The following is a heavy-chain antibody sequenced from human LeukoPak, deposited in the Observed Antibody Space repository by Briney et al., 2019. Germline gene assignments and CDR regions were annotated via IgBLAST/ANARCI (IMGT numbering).Heavy chain of an antibody. CDR3: AKDRIAVASCMDV. J-gene: IGHJ6*02. CDR2: ITGSGGSA. D-gene: IGHD6-19*01. V-gene: IGHV3-23*01. Sequence: PGGSLRLSCAASGFTFSDYYMSWVRQAPGKGLEWVSGITGSGGSAYYADSVKGRFTISRDNSKNTLYLQLNSLRAEDTAVYYCAKDRIAVASCMDVWGQGTTVTVSS. CDR1: GFTFSDYY.